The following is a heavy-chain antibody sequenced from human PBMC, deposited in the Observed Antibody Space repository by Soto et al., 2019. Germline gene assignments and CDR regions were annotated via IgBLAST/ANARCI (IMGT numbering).Heavy chain of an antibody. V-gene: IGHV1-18*04. CDR1: GYTFTSYG. CDR3: ARDRSLAGDDFWSGYHYYHYGMDV. J-gene: IGHJ6*02. CDR2: ISAYNGNT. D-gene: IGHD3-3*01. Sequence: GASVKVSCKASGYTFTSYGISWVRQAPGQGLEWMGWISAYNGNTNYAQKLRGRVTMTTDTSTSTAYMELRSLRSDDTAVYYCARDRSLAGDDFWSGYHYYHYGMDVWGQGTTVTVSS.